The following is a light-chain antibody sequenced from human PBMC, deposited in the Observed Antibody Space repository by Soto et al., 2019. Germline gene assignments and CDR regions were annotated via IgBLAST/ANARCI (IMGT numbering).Light chain of an antibody. CDR2: KAS. V-gene: IGKV1-5*03. CDR3: QQYHSYWT. J-gene: IGKJ1*01. Sequence: DIQMTQSPSTPSGSVGDRVTITSRASQTIRSWLAWYQQKPGKAPKLLIYKASTLKSGVPSRFSGSVSGTEFTLTISSLQPDDFATYYCQQYHSYWTFGQGTKVE. CDR1: QTIRSW.